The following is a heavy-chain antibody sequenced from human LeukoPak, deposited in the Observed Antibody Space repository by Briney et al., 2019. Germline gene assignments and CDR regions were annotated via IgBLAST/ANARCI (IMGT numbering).Heavy chain of an antibody. CDR1: GFTFSSYW. V-gene: IGHV3-7*01. J-gene: IGHJ3*02. D-gene: IGHD2-21*02. CDR2: IKQDGSEK. CDR3: ARSGVTPFRPCDI. Sequence: PGGSLRLSCAASGFTFSSYWMSWVRQAPGKGLEWVANIKQDGSEKYYVDSVKGRFTISRDNAKNSLYLQMNSLRAEDTAVYYCARSGVTPFRPCDIWGQGTMVTVSS.